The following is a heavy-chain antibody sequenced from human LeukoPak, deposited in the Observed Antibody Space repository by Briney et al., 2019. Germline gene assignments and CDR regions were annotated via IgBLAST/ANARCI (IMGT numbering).Heavy chain of an antibody. Sequence: PSETLSLTCTVSGGSISGYYWSWIRQPPGKGLEWIGFIHDSGNTYFNASLKSRVTISVDTSKNQLSLKLSSVTAADTAVYYCARGANYDSSGYYRDYWGQGTLVTVSS. D-gene: IGHD3-22*01. CDR3: ARGANYDSSGYYRDY. J-gene: IGHJ4*02. CDR2: IHDSGNT. CDR1: GGSISGYY. V-gene: IGHV4-59*12.